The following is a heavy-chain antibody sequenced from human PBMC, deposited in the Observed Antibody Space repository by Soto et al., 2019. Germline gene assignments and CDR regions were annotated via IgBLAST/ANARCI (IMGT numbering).Heavy chain of an antibody. CDR1: GFSFSHYG. J-gene: IGHJ6*02. CDR2: ISYDGSNE. Sequence: GGSLRLSCAASGFSFSHYGFHWVRQAPGKGLEWVAVISYDGSNEYYADSVKGRFTISRDNSKNPLYLQMNSLRAEDTAVYYCAKMMVVITTYYDMDVWGQGTTVTVSS. CDR3: AKMMVVITTYYDMDV. V-gene: IGHV3-30*18. D-gene: IGHD3-22*01.